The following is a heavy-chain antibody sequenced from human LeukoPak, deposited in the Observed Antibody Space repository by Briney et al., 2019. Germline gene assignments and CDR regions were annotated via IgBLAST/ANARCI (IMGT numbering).Heavy chain of an antibody. J-gene: IGHJ4*02. Sequence: SETLSLTCTVSGGSISSYYWTWIRQPPGKGLEWIGYIYYNGTTNYNPSLKSRVTISVDTSKNQFSLKLSSVTAADTAVYYCARDVEDCGGDCYYFDYWGQGTLVTVSS. CDR2: IYYNGTT. CDR3: ARDVEDCGGDCYYFDY. V-gene: IGHV4-59*12. D-gene: IGHD2-21*02. CDR1: GGSISSYY.